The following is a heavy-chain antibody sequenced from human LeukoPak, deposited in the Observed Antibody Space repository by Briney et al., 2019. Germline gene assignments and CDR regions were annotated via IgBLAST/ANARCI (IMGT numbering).Heavy chain of an antibody. V-gene: IGHV3-21*01. Sequence: GGSLRLSCAASGFTFSSYTMNWVRQAPGKGLEWVSSISSGTGYIYYADSVRGRFTISRDNAKNSLYLQMDSLRAEDTAVYYCVRAYSSGWFLFDYWGQGTLVTVSS. D-gene: IGHD6-19*01. CDR2: ISSGTGYI. CDR1: GFTFSSYT. J-gene: IGHJ4*02. CDR3: VRAYSSGWFLFDY.